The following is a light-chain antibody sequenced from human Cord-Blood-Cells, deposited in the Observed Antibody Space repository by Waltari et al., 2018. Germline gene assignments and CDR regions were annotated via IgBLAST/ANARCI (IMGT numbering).Light chain of an antibody. J-gene: IGLJ2*01. CDR3: SSYTSSSTLV. V-gene: IGLV2-14*01. CDR1: SSAVGGYNY. Sequence: QSALPQPASVSGSPGQSITISCTGTSSAVGGYNYASWYQQHPGKAPKLMIYDVSNRPSVVSNRFSGSKSGNTASLTISGLQAEDEADYYCSSYTSSSTLVFVGGTKLTVL. CDR2: DVS.